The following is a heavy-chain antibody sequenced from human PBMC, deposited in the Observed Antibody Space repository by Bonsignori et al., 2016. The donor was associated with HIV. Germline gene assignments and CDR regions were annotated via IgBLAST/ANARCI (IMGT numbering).Heavy chain of an antibody. V-gene: IGHV4-61*02. CDR3: ARERGSDFWSGYTFYYFYMDV. CDR1: GGSINSGTYY. CDR2: IYTSGTT. D-gene: IGHD3-3*01. J-gene: IGHJ6*03. Sequence: QVQLQESGPGLVKPSQTLSLTCTVSGGSINSGTYYWSWIRQPAGKGLEWIGRIYTSGTTNYNPSLKSRVTISIDTSKNQFSLRLSSVTAADTAVYYCARERGSDFWSGYTFYYFYMDVWGQGTTVTVSS.